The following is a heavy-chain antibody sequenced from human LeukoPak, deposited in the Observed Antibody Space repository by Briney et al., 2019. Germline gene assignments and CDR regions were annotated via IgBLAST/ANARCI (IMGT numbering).Heavy chain of an antibody. CDR3: ARGTHTRYYYGVDV. CDR1: GGSFSGYY. V-gene: IGHV4-34*01. Sequence: KASETLSLTCAVYGGSFSGYYWSWIRQPPGKGLEWIGEINHSGSTNYNPSLKSRVTISVDTSKNQFSLKLSSVTAADTAVYYCARGTHTRYYYGVDVWGQGTTVTVS. CDR2: INHSGST. J-gene: IGHJ6*02. D-gene: IGHD1-1*01.